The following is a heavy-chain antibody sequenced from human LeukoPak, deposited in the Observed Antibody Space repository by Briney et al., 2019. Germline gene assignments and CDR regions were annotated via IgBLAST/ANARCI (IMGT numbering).Heavy chain of an antibody. CDR2: IFYSGSA. Sequence: SETLSLTCTVSGGSMSTHYWSWIRQPPGKGLEWVGFIFYSGSATYNPPLQSRLAISLDTSSNQFSLKLSSVTAADTAVYYCARVSVGGTGPDYWGQGTLVTVAS. J-gene: IGHJ4*02. V-gene: IGHV4-59*11. D-gene: IGHD1-14*01. CDR1: GGSMSTHY. CDR3: ARVSVGGTGPDY.